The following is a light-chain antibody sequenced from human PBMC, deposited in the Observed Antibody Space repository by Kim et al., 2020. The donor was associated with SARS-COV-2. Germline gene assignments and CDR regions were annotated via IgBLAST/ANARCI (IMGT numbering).Light chain of an antibody. V-gene: IGLV3-21*04. CDR1: NIATKS. CDR2: YNS. J-gene: IGLJ2*01. CDR3: QVWDTSRDQVI. Sequence: APGKTATVAGGGDNIATKSVHWYQHKPGQAPVLVIYYNSDRPSGIPERFSGSNSGNTATLTINGVEAGDEADYYCQVWDTSRDQVIFGGGTQLTVL.